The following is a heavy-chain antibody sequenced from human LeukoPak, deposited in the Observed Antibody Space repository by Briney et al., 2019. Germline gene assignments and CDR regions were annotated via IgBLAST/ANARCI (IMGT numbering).Heavy chain of an antibody. D-gene: IGHD3-22*01. J-gene: IGHJ4*02. V-gene: IGHV4-39*01. CDR1: GGSISSSSYY. CDR3: ASSGYYYDSSAADY. CDR2: IYYSGST. Sequence: PSETLSLTCTVSGGSISSSSYYWGWIRQPPGKGLEWIGSIYYSGSTYYNPSLKSQVTISVDTSKNQFSLKLSSVTAADTAVYYCASSGYYYDSSAADYWGQGTLVTVSS.